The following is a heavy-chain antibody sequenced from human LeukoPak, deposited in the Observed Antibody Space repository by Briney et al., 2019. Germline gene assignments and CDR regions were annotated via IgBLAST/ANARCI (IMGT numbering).Heavy chain of an antibody. D-gene: IGHD6-6*01. J-gene: IGHJ6*03. CDR1: GFTFSSYA. Sequence: PGGSLRLSCAASGFTFSSYAMHWVRQAPGKGLEWVAVISYDGSNKYYADSVKGRFTISRDNAKNSLYLQMNSLRAEDTAVYYCARAVAASSYYYYYMDVWGKGTTVTASS. CDR2: ISYDGSNK. V-gene: IGHV3-30-3*01. CDR3: ARAVAASSYYYYYMDV.